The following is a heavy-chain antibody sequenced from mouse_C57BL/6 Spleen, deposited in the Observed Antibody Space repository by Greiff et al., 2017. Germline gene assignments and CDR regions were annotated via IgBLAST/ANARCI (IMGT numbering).Heavy chain of an antibody. J-gene: IGHJ2*01. CDR3: ARGDGYYFDY. Sequence: EVKLLESGPGLVKPSQSLSLTCSVTGYSITSGYYWNWLRQFPGNKLEWMGYISYDGSNNYNPSLKNRIPITRDTSKNQFFLKLNSVTTEDTATYYCARGDGYYFDYWGKGTTLTVSS. CDR2: ISYDGSN. D-gene: IGHD2-3*01. CDR1: GYSITSGYY. V-gene: IGHV3-6*01.